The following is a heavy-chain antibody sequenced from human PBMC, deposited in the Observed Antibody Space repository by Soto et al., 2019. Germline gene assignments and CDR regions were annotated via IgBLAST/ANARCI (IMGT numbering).Heavy chain of an antibody. CDR2: ISGSGGST. Sequence: GGSLRLSCAASGFTFSSYAMSWVRQAPGKGLEWVSAISGSGGSTYYADSVKGRFTISRDNSKNTLYLQMNSLRAEDTAVYYCAKVYYDFWSGYYPDDYFDYWGQGTLVTVSS. CDR1: GFTFSSYA. V-gene: IGHV3-23*01. D-gene: IGHD3-3*01. CDR3: AKVYYDFWSGYYPDDYFDY. J-gene: IGHJ4*02.